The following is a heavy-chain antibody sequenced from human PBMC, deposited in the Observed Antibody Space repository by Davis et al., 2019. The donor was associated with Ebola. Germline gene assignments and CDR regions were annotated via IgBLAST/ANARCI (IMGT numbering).Heavy chain of an antibody. V-gene: IGHV3-23*01. D-gene: IGHD2-21*01. CDR3: AKDWATADVVNYYYGMDV. CDR1: GFTFSSYA. Sequence: GGSLRLSCAASGFTFSSYAMSWVRQAPGKELAWVSAISGSGGSTYYADSVKGRFTISRDNSKNTLYLQMNSLRAEDTAVYYCAKDWATADVVNYYYGMDVWGQGTTVTVSS. J-gene: IGHJ6*02. CDR2: ISGSGGST.